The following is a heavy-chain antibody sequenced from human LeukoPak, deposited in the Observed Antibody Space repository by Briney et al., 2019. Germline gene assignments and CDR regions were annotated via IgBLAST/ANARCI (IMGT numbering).Heavy chain of an antibody. D-gene: IGHD3-16*01. CDR1: GFTFSSYG. V-gene: IGHV3-33*01. J-gene: IGHJ4*02. Sequence: PGRSLRLSCAASGFTFSSYGMHWVRQAPGKGLEWVAVIWYDGSNKYYADSVKGRFTISRDNSKNTLYLQMNSLRAEDTAVYYCARDGGAGCFDYWAREPWSPSPQ. CDR2: IWYDGSNK. CDR3: ARDGGAGCFDY.